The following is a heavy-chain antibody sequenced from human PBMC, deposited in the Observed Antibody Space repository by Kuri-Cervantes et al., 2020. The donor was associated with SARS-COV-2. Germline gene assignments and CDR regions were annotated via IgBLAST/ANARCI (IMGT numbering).Heavy chain of an antibody. J-gene: IGHJ3*02. Sequence: GGSLRLACAASGFTFSSYWMHWVGHAPGKGLVWVSRINNDGSSTSYADSVKGRFTISRDNAENTLYLQMNSLRAEDTAVYYCARVKQWLERTAFDIWGQGTMVTVSS. D-gene: IGHD6-19*01. V-gene: IGHV3-74*01. CDR3: ARVKQWLERTAFDI. CDR1: GFTFSSYW. CDR2: INNDGSST.